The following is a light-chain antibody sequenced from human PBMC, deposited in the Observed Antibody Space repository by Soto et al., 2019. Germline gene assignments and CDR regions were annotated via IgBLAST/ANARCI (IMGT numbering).Light chain of an antibody. V-gene: IGKV1-9*01. J-gene: IGKJ5*01. CDR1: QDINTY. Sequence: DIQLTQSPSFVSASVGDRVTITCRASQDINTYLAWYQQVPGKAPKLLIYPASTLQSGVPSSFSGSGSGTEFTLTISSLQPEHFATYYCQQVNDYPITFGQGTLLEIK. CDR2: PAS. CDR3: QQVNDYPIT.